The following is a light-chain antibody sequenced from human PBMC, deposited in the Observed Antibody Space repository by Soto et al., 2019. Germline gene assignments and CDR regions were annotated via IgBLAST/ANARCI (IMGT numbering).Light chain of an antibody. CDR2: RES. J-gene: IGKJ4*01. CDR1: KSFSSAL. CDR3: QQYESSPLT. V-gene: IGKV3-20*01. Sequence: EIVLTQSPDTLSLSPGERATLSCRASKSFSSALLAWYQQKPGQAPRLLIYRESTRATGIPDRFTGSGSGTDFALPISRLEPEDLAVYYSQQYESSPLTFRGGPNVQIK.